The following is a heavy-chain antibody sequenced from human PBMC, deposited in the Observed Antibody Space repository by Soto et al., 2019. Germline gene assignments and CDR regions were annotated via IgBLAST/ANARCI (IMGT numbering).Heavy chain of an antibody. CDR1: GYPLTSYY. Sequence: ASVKVSFKASGYPLTSYYMHWVRQAPGQGLAWMGIINPSGGSTSYAQNYQGRITMTRDTSTTTVYMELSSLRSEDTAVYFCARGDYDVLTGHYPLDYWGQGTQVTVSS. J-gene: IGHJ4*02. CDR2: INPSGGST. V-gene: IGHV1-46*01. CDR3: ARGDYDVLTGHYPLDY. D-gene: IGHD3-9*01.